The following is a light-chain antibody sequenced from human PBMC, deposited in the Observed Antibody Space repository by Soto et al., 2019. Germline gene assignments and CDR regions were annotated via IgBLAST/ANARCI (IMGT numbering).Light chain of an antibody. CDR1: QDINKF. Sequence: DIQMTQSPSSLSASVGDTVTITCQASQDINKFLNWYQQKPGKAPKLLIYDVSNLETGVPSRFSGSGSETHFTITINSLQPEDIETYYCQQYDNYDITFGQGTRLDIK. J-gene: IGKJ5*01. V-gene: IGKV1-33*01. CDR3: QQYDNYDIT. CDR2: DVS.